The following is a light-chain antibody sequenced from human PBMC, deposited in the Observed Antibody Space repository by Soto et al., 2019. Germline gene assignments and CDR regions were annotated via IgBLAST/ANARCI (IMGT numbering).Light chain of an antibody. V-gene: IGKV2-28*01. CDR3: MQALQVPIT. J-gene: IGKJ5*01. CDR2: FGS. CDR1: QSLLHSHGYNY. Sequence: DIVMTQIPVSLSVTPGEPASISCKSSQSLLHSHGYNYMDWYLQKPGQSPQLLIYFGSYRASGVPDRFSGSGSGTNFTLRISRVETDDFGIYYCMQALQVPITFGQGTRLEIK.